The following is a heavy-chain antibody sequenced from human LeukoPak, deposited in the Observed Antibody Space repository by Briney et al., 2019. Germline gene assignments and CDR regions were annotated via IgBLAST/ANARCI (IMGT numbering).Heavy chain of an antibody. J-gene: IGHJ4*02. CDR3: AGDKGSGMLPFDY. V-gene: IGHV1-2*02. CDR2: FNPNSGDA. Sequence: GASVKVSCKASGYTFTVHYLHWVRQAPGQGPEWMGWFNPNSGDANYAQRFQGRVTMTRVTSISTAYMEMKGLTIDDTAVYYCAGDKGSGMLPFDYWGQGTRVTVSS. CDR1: GYTFTVHY. D-gene: IGHD1-1*01.